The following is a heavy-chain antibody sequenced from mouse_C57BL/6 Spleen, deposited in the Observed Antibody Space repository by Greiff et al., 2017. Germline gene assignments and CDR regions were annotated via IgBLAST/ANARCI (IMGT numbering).Heavy chain of an antibody. CDR1: GYTFTSYG. CDR2: IYPRGGNT. Sequence: VQLQQSGAELVRPGASVKLSCKASGYTFTSYGISWVKQRTGQGLEWIGEIYPRGGNTYYNEKFKGKATLTADKSSSTAYMELRSLTSEDSAVYFCARSDDGRHYFNYGGKGPTLTVSS. J-gene: IGHJ2*01. V-gene: IGHV1-81*01. CDR3: ARSDDGRHYFNY. D-gene: IGHD2-3*01.